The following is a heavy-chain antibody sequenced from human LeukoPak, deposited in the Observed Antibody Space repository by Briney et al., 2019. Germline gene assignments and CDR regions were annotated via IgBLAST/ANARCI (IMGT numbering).Heavy chain of an antibody. CDR3: ARSRVVAATGENYYYYMDV. CDR2: IYPGDSDT. Sequence: GESLKISCKGSGYSFTSYWISWVRQMPGKGLEWMGIIYPGDSDTRYSPSFQGQVTISADKSISTAYLQWSSLKAPDTAMYYCARSRVVAATGENYYYYMDVWGKGTTVTVSS. CDR1: GYSFTSYW. J-gene: IGHJ6*03. D-gene: IGHD2-15*01. V-gene: IGHV5-51*01.